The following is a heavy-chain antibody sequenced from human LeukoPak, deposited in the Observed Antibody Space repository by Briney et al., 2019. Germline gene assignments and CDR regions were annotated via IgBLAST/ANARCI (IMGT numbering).Heavy chain of an antibody. J-gene: IGHJ4*02. CDR1: GFTFSMYW. Sequence: GGSLRLSCAASGFTFSMYWMTWVRQAPGKGLEWVANIKQDGSEKYYVGSVKGRFTISKDNAKNSLYLQMNSLRAEDTAVYYCTRDDQYSSWNWGQGTLVTVSS. D-gene: IGHD5-18*01. CDR3: TRDDQYSSWN. CDR2: IKQDGSEK. V-gene: IGHV3-7*05.